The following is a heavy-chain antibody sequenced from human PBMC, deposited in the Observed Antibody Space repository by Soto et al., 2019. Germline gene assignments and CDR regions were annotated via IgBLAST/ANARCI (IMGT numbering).Heavy chain of an antibody. V-gene: IGHV4-4*02. CDR3: ARSPSRYGHLAQSSWFDY. D-gene: IGHD1-1*01. CDR1: SGSISSSNW. Sequence: PSETLSLTCAVSSGSISSSNWWSWVRQPPGKGLEWIGEIYHSGSTNYNPYLKSRVTISVDKSKNQFSLKLSSVTAADTAVFYFARSPSRYGHLAQSSWFDYWGQGTLVTVSS. J-gene: IGHJ4*02. CDR2: IYHSGST.